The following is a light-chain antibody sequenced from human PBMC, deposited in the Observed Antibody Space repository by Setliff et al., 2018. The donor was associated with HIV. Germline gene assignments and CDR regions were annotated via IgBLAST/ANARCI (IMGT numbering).Light chain of an antibody. J-gene: IGLJ1*01. CDR1: SSAIGRYNY. CDR2: DVS. Sequence: QSALTQPASVSGSPGQSITISCTGTSSAIGRYNYVSWYQQYPGRGPTLVIFDVSERPSGVSNRFSGSKSGNTASLIISGLQPDDEADYYCCSYARGSTYVFGSGTKVTVL. CDR3: CSYARGSTYV. V-gene: IGLV2-14*03.